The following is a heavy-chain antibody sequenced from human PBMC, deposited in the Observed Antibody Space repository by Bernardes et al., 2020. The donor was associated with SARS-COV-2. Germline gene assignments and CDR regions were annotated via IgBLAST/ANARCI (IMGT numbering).Heavy chain of an antibody. D-gene: IGHD6-13*01. V-gene: IGHV3-23*01. CDR1: GFTFSSYA. CDR2: ISGSGGST. Sequence: VGSLRLSCAASGFTFSSYAMSWVRQAPGKGLEWVSAISGSGGSTYYADSVKGRFTISRDNSKNTLYLQMNSLRAEDTAVYYCAKDTGSSSWNYWGQGTLVTVSS. CDR3: AKDTGSSSWNY. J-gene: IGHJ4*02.